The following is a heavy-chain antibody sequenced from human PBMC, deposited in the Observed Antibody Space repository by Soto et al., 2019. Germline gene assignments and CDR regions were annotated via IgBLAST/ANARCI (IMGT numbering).Heavy chain of an antibody. CDR2: IYYSGST. CDR1: GGSISSGGYY. J-gene: IGHJ6*02. V-gene: IGHV4-31*03. CDR3: GSRGYSYGSSLGMDV. Sequence: QVQLQESGPGLVKPSQTLSLTCTVSGGSISSGGYYWSWIRQRPGKGLEWIGYIYYSGSTNYNPSLKSRVTISVDTSKNLFSLKLSSVTAADTAVYYCGSRGYSYGSSLGMDVWGQGTTVTVSS. D-gene: IGHD5-18*01.